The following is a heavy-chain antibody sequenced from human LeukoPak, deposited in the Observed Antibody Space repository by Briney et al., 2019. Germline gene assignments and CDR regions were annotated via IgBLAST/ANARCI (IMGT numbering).Heavy chain of an antibody. CDR2: TYYRSQWYY. J-gene: IGHJ4*02. Sequence: SRTLSLTCVISGDSVSSNIATWNWIRQSPSRGLEWLGRTYYRSQWYYDYAVPVRSRITINPDTSKNQFSLRLSSVTPEDTAVYFCARERSSWYYLDYWGQGMLVTVSS. V-gene: IGHV6-1*01. CDR3: ARERSSWYYLDY. CDR1: GDSVSSNIAT. D-gene: IGHD6-13*01.